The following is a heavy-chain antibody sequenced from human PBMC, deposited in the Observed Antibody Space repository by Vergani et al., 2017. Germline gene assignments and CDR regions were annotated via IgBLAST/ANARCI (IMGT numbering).Heavy chain of an antibody. V-gene: IGHV3-23*04. CDR2: ISGSGGST. J-gene: IGHJ6*03. D-gene: IGHD3-16*01. CDR1: GFIFSALS. Sequence: VESGGGLVLPGGSLRLSCAASGFIFSALSMNWVRQTPTKGLEWVSAISGSGGSTYYADSVKGRFTISRDNSKNTLYLQMNSLRAEDTAVYYCAKDPGDAKYYYYYMDVWGKGTTVTVSS. CDR3: AKDPGDAKYYYYYMDV.